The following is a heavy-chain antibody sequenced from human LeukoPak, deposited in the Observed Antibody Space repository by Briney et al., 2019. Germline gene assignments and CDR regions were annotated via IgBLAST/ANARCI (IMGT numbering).Heavy chain of an antibody. D-gene: IGHD1-26*01. J-gene: IGHJ4*02. V-gene: IGHV3-23*01. CDR1: GFTFSIYA. Sequence: PGGSLRLSCAASGFTFSIYAKNWVRQAPGKGLEWVSEISGSGDTTYYADSVKGRFAISRDDSKKTVYLQMKSLRADGTAIYYCARDADDTDTVGATSDSWGPGTLVTVSS. CDR3: ARDADDTDTVGATSDS. CDR2: ISGSGDTT.